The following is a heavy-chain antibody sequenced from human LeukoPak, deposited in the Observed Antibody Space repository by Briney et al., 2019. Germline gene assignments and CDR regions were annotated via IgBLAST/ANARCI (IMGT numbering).Heavy chain of an antibody. V-gene: IGHV3-7*04. CDR1: GFTFSRYW. D-gene: IGHD3-22*01. Sequence: GGSLRLSCAASGFTFSRYWMSWVPQAPGKGLEWVANIKQDGSDKYYVHSVKGRFTISRDNAKNSLCLQMNSLRAEDTAVYYCARGRPASGYPPYYFDYWGQGTLVTVSS. J-gene: IGHJ4*02. CDR3: ARGRPASGYPPYYFDY. CDR2: IKQDGSDK.